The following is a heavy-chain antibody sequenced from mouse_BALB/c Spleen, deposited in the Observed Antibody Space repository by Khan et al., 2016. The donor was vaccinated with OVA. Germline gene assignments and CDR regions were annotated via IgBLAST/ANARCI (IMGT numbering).Heavy chain of an antibody. J-gene: IGHJ3*01. V-gene: IGHV5-6*01. CDR2: ISSGGSYT. D-gene: IGHD1-1*01. CDR3: TRHAYYYNSEGFAY. CDR1: GFTFSTYG. Sequence: EVELVESGGDLVKPGGSLKLSCATSGFTFSTYGMSWVRQTPDKRLEWVAAISSGGSYTYYPGSVKGRFTISRDNANNTLYLQMSSLKSEDTAIYYCTRHAYYYNSEGFAYWGQGTLVTVSA.